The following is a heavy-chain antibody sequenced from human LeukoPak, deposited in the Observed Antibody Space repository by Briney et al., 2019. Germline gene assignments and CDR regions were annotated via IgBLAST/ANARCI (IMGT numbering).Heavy chain of an antibody. J-gene: IGHJ6*04. V-gene: IGHV3-74*01. D-gene: IGHD3-16*01. Sequence: PGGSLRLSCAASGYTFSSYWMHWVRQAPGKGLVWVSRISSDGSSTIYADFVKGRFTISRDNAKNTLYLQMNSLRAEDTAVYYCARVLGHYYGMDVWGKGTTVTVSS. CDR2: ISSDGSST. CDR3: ARVLGHYYGMDV. CDR1: GYTFSSYW.